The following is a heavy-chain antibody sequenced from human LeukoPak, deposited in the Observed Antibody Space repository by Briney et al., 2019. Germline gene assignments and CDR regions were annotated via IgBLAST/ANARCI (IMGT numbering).Heavy chain of an antibody. V-gene: IGHV1-69*05. CDR2: IIPIFGTA. CDR1: GGTFSSYA. Sequence: GASVKVSCKASGGTFSSYAISWVRQAPGQGLEWMRGIIPIFGTANYAQKFQGRVTITTDESTSTAYMELSSLRSEDTAVYYCARSNRYYDILTGYYMGAFDIWGQGTMVTVSS. CDR3: ARSNRYYDILTGYYMGAFDI. D-gene: IGHD3-9*01. J-gene: IGHJ3*02.